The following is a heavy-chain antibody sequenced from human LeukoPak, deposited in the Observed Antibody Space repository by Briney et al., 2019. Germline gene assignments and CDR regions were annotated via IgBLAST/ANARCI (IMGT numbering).Heavy chain of an antibody. V-gene: IGHV1-69*10. CDR1: GGTFSSYT. Sequence: VTVSCKASGGTFSSYTISWVRQAPGQGLEGMGRIIPILGIANYAHKFQGRVTITADKSTSTAYMELSSLRSEDTAVYYCARDLVDTAMVTDVDYWGQGTLVTVSS. CDR3: ARDLVDTAMVTDVDY. J-gene: IGHJ4*02. D-gene: IGHD5-18*01. CDR2: IIPILGIA.